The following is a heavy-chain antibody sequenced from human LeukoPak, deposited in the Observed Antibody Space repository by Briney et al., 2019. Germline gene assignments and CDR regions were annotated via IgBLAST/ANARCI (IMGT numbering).Heavy chain of an antibody. V-gene: IGHV3-74*01. CDR1: GFTFSSYW. Sequence: GGSLRLSCAASGFTFSSYWMHWVRQAPGKGLVWVSRINSDGSSTSYADSVKGRFTISRDNAKNTLYLQMNSLRAEDTAVYYCARMSTTGWWAFDIWGQGTMVTVSS. J-gene: IGHJ3*02. CDR3: ARMSTTGWWAFDI. D-gene: IGHD6-19*01. CDR2: INSDGSST.